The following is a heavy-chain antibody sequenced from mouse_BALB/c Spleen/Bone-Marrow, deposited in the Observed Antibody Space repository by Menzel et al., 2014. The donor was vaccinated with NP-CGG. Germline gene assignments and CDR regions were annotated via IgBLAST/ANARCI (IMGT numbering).Heavy chain of an antibody. CDR2: IYPGSGST. CDR3: TRERHYYGYVGAMDY. J-gene: IGHJ4*01. CDR1: GYTFTSYR. V-gene: IGHV1S22*01. Sequence: LQQPGPELVRPGASVKLSCKASGYTFTSYRMHWVKQRHGQGLEWIGNIYPGSGSTNYDEKFKSKGTLTVDTSSSTAYMHLSSLTSEDSAVYYCTRERHYYGYVGAMDYWGQGTSVTVSS. D-gene: IGHD1-2*01.